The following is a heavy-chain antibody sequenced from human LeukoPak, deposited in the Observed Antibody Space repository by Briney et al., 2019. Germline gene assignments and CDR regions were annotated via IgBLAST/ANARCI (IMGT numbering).Heavy chain of an antibody. Sequence: SETLSLTCAVSGGCIRSYYWSWIRQPPGKGLEWIGYIYYSGSTNHNPSLKSRVTISVDTSKKQFSLKLSSVTAADMAVYYCARVTLGGVYVPSFDYWGQGTLVTVSS. V-gene: IGHV4-59*01. D-gene: IGHD5/OR15-5a*01. CDR2: IYYSGST. CDR1: GGCIRSYY. CDR3: ARVTLGGVYVPSFDY. J-gene: IGHJ4*02.